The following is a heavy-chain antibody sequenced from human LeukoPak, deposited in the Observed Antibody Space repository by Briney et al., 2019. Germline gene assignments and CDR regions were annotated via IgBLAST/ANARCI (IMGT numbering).Heavy chain of an antibody. V-gene: IGHV4-38-2*02. CDR3: AREHDYGDYVDAFDI. J-gene: IGHJ3*02. CDR1: GYSISSGYY. CDR2: GYHIGST. Sequence: SETLSLTCTVSGYSISSGYYWGWIRQPPGKGLEWIGSGYHIGSTYFNPSLRSRVTILIDIFKNQFSLKLSSVTAADTAVYYCAREHDYGDYVDAFDIWGQGTMVTVSS. D-gene: IGHD4-17*01.